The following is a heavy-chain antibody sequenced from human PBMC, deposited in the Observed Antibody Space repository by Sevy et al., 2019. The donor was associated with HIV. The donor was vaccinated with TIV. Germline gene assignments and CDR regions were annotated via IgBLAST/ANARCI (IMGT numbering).Heavy chain of an antibody. J-gene: IGHJ4*02. V-gene: IGHV4-59*01. D-gene: IGHD2-2*01. Sequence: SETLSLTCTVSGGSISSYYWSWIRQPPGKGLEWIGYIYYSGSTNYNPSLKSRVTISVDTSKNQFSLKLSSVTAADTAVYYWARDMLGYCSSTSCYAEGYFDYWGQGTLVTVSS. CDR3: ARDMLGYCSSTSCYAEGYFDY. CDR1: GGSISSYY. CDR2: IYYSGST.